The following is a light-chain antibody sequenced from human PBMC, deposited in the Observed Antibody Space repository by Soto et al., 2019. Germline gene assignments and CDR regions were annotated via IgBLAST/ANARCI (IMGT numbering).Light chain of an antibody. J-gene: IGLJ1*01. CDR1: SSDVGGYNY. CDR3: SLCKKSSTYV. CDR2: EVS. V-gene: IGLV2-14*01. Sequence: QSALTQPASVSGSPGQSITISCTGTSSDVGGYNYVSWYQQHPGKAPKLMIYEVSNRPSGVSNRFSGSKSGNTASLTISGIQAEDGAGYYCSLCKKSSTYVFGAGTKVTVL.